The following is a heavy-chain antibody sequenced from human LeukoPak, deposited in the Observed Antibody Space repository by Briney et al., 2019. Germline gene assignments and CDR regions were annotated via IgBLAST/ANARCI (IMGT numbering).Heavy chain of an antibody. CDR2: INPNSGRT. V-gene: IGHV1-8*01. CDR1: GYTFTSSD. J-gene: IGHJ4*02. Sequence: ASVKVSCKASGYTFTSSDINWVRQAAGQGLECMVWINPNSGRTGYAQKFQGRFTMTANTAINTAYMELSSLRFDDKAVYYCARGRSGLAAAGTYDYWGQGTLITVSS. D-gene: IGHD6-13*01. CDR3: ARGRSGLAAAGTYDY.